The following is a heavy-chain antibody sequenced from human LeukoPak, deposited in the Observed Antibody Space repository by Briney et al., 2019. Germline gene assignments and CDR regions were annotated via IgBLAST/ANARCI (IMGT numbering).Heavy chain of an antibody. CDR2: INPNSGGT. Sequence: ASVKVSCKASGYTFTDYYMHWVRQAPGPGLAWMGRINPNSGGTSYAQKFQGGVTMTRDTSISTAYMELSRLRSDDTAVYYCARGGNSAYSIGYWGQGTLVTVSS. CDR3: ARGGNSAYSIGY. D-gene: IGHD3-22*01. J-gene: IGHJ4*02. V-gene: IGHV1-2*06. CDR1: GYTFTDYY.